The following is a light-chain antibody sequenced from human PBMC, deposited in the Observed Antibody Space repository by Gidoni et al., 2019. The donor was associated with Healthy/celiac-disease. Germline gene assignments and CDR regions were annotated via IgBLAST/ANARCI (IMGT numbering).Light chain of an antibody. CDR2: LGS. CDR3: MQALQTPST. CDR1: QSLLHSNGYNY. Sequence: DIVMTQSPLSLPVTPGEPASISCRSSQSLLHSNGYNYLDWYLQKPGQSPQLLIYLGSNRASGVPDRFSGSGSGTEFTLKISRVEAEDVGVYYCMQALQTPSTFXXXTKLEIK. V-gene: IGKV2-28*01. J-gene: IGKJ2*01.